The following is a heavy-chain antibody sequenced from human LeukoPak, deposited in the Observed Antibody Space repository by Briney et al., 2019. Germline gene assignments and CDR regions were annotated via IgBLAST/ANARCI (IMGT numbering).Heavy chain of an antibody. D-gene: IGHD4-17*01. CDR3: ATEKVTTAYYYYYGMDV. J-gene: IGHJ6*02. CDR2: FDPEDGET. Sequence: ASVTVSCKVSGYTLTELSMHWVRQAPGKGLEWVGGFDPEDGETIYAQKFQGRVTMTEDTSTDTAYMELSSLRSEDTAVYYCATEKVTTAYYYYYGMDVWGQGTTVTVSS. CDR1: GYTLTELS. V-gene: IGHV1-24*01.